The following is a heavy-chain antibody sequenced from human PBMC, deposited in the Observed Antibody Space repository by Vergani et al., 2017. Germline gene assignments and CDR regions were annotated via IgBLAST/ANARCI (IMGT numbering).Heavy chain of an antibody. Sequence: QVQLVESGGGVVQPGRSLRLSCAASGFTFSSYAMHWVRQAPGKGLEWVAVISYDGSNKYYADSVKGRFTISRDNSKNTLYLQMNSLRAEDTAVYYCAKDYYGGYSYGRGVAYYGMDVWGQGTTVTVSS. CDR3: AKDYYGGYSYGRGVAYYGMDV. CDR1: GFTFSSYA. V-gene: IGHV3-30*04. D-gene: IGHD5-18*01. CDR2: ISYDGSNK. J-gene: IGHJ6*02.